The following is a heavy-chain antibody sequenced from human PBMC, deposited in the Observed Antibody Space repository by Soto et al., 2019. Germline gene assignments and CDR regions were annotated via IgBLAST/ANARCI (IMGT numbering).Heavy chain of an antibody. D-gene: IGHD5-12*01. J-gene: IGHJ4*02. CDR2: IYYSGST. CDR3: ARGDEMATMGGFDY. V-gene: IGHV4-30-4*01. CDR1: GGSISSGDYY. Sequence: QVQLQESGPGLVKPSQTLSLTCTVSGGSISSGDYYWSWIRQPPGKGLEWIGYIYYSGSTYYNPSLKRRVTISVDTSKDQFALKLSSVTAADTAVYYCARGDEMATMGGFDYWGQGTLVTVSS.